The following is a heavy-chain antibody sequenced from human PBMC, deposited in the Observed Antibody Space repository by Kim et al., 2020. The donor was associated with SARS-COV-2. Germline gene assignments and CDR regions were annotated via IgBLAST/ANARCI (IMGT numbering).Heavy chain of an antibody. CDR3: ATSIAAAGPFDY. Sequence: YYNPSLKSRVTISVDTSKNQFSLKLSCVTAADTAVYYCATSIAAAGPFDYWGQGTLVTVSS. V-gene: IGHV4-31*02. J-gene: IGHJ4*02. D-gene: IGHD6-13*01.